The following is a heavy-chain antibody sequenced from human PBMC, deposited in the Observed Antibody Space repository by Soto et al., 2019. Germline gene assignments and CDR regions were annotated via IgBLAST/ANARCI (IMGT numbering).Heavy chain of an antibody. D-gene: IGHD3-3*01. J-gene: IGHJ5*02. CDR3: ARGATIFGVASRGFDP. V-gene: IGHV3-74*01. CDR1: GFTFSSYW. CDR2: INSDGSST. Sequence: VQLVESGGCLVQPGGSLRLSCAASGFTFSSYWMHWVRQAPGKGPVWVSRINSDGSSTSYADSVKGRFTISRDSAKNTLYLQMNSLRAEDTAVYYCARGATIFGVASRGFDPWGQGTLVTVSS.